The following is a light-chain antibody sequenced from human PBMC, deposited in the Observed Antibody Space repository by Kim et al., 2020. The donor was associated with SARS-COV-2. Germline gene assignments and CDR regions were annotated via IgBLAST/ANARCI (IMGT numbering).Light chain of an antibody. CDR2: WAS. CDR3: QQYHSTLRYN. Sequence: DIVMTQSPDSLAVSLGERATINCKSSQSIFNTSRNKNYLAWYQQKPGQPPKLLIYWASSRASGVPDRFSGSGSRTDFSLTISSLQAEDVAIYYCQQYHSTLRYNFGQGTKLEI. J-gene: IGKJ2*01. V-gene: IGKV4-1*01. CDR1: QSIFNTSRNKNY.